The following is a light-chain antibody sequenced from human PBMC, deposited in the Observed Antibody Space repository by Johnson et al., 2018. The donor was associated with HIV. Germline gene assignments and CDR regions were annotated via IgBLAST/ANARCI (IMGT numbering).Light chain of an antibody. CDR1: SSNIGKNS. Sequence: QSVLTQPPSVSAAPGQKVTIPCSGSSSNIGKNSVSWYQQLPGTAPKLLIYESNKRPSGIPDRFSGSKSCTSATLGITGLQTGDEADYYCGTWDSSLRVGVFGTGTKVTVL. J-gene: IGLJ1*01. CDR2: ESN. CDR3: GTWDSSLRVGV. V-gene: IGLV1-51*02.